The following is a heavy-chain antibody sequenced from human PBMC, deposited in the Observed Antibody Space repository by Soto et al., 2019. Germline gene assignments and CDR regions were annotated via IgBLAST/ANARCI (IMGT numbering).Heavy chain of an antibody. CDR2: IIPIFGTA. D-gene: IGHD2-2*03. V-gene: IGHV1-69*13. CDR3: AREDGYCSSTSCPRGWFDP. Sequence: SVKVSCKASGGTFSSYAISWVRQAPGQGLEWMGGIIPIFGTANYAQKFQGRVTITADESTSTAYMELSSLRSEDTAVYYCAREDGYCSSTSCPRGWFDPWGQGTLVTVSS. CDR1: GGTFSSYA. J-gene: IGHJ5*02.